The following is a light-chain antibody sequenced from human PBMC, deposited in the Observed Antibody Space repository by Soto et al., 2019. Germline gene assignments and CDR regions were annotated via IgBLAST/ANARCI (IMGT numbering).Light chain of an antibody. CDR2: GAS. CDR3: QQYGSSPPSLT. Sequence: EIVLTQSPGTLSLSPGEGATLSCRASQSVSSSYLAWYRHKPGQAPRLLIYGASSRATGIPDRFSGSGSGTDFTLTISRLEPEDFAVYYCQQYGSSPPSLTFGGGTKVEIK. J-gene: IGKJ4*01. V-gene: IGKV3-20*01. CDR1: QSVSSSY.